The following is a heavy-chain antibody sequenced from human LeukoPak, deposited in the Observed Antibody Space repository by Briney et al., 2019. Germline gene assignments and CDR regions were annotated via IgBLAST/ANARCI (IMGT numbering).Heavy chain of an antibody. CDR3: ARDPLEGGAFDI. V-gene: IGHV3-21*01. CDR2: ISSSSSYI. D-gene: IGHD3-3*01. J-gene: IGHJ3*02. Sequence: SGGSLRLSCAASGLTFSSYSMNWVRQAPGKGLEWVSSISSSSSYIYYADSVKGRFTISRDNSKNTLYLQMNSLRAEDTAVYYCARDPLEGGAFDIWGQGTMVTVSS. CDR1: GLTFSSYS.